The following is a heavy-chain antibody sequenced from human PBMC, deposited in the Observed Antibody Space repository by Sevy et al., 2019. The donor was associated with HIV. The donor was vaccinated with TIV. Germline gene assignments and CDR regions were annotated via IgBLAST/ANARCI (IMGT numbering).Heavy chain of an antibody. D-gene: IGHD5-12*01. J-gene: IGHJ6*02. CDR3: ARDRVPWAMPDVVATYGMDV. CDR2: INPNSRVT. Sequence: ASVKVSCNSGRTFSDYYSHWVRQAPGQRLEWMGRINPNSRVTNYAQKFQGRVTMTRDTSKTTAYMELSSLRSDDTAVDYCARDRVPWAMPDVVATYGMDVWGQGTTVTVSS. V-gene: IGHV1-2*06. CDR1: GRTFSDYY.